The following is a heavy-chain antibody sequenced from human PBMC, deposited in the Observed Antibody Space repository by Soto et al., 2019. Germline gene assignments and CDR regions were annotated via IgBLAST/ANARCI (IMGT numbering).Heavy chain of an antibody. V-gene: IGHV6-1*01. J-gene: IGHJ3*02. CDR1: GDSVSSNSAA. CDR3: ARERGVLSEASDI. Sequence: SQALSLTCAISGDSVSSNSAAWNWLRQSPSRGLEWLGRTYYRSKWYNDYVVSVKSRITINPDTSKYQFSLQLNSVTPEDTALYYCARERGVLSEASDIWGQGTVVTVSS. CDR2: TYYRSKWYN. D-gene: IGHD3-10*01.